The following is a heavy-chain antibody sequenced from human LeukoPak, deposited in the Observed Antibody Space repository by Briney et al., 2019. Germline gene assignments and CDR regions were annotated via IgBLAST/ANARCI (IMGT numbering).Heavy chain of an antibody. CDR3: ARGMSSGRYAVDI. CDR1: GFSFSGHW. V-gene: IGHV3-74*01. J-gene: IGHJ3*02. D-gene: IGHD6-19*01. Sequence: GGSLRLSCTASGFSFSGHWMHWARQLPGKGLVWVSRISPTGSTTSYADSVKGRFTVSRDNAKNSLYLQMNSQRAEDTAVYYCARGMSSGRYAVDIWGQGTMVTVSS. CDR2: ISPTGSTT.